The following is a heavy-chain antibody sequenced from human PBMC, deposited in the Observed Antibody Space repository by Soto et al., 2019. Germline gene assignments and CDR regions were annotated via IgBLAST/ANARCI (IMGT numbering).Heavy chain of an antibody. V-gene: IGHV2-5*02. CDR1: GFSLNSRGVG. J-gene: IGHJ4*02. D-gene: IGHD3-9*01. CDR3: VHRGPVDETGMGFDF. Sequence: QITLRESGPALVKPTQTLTLTCTFSGFSLNSRGVGVGWVREPPGKALEWLAIVYWDDDKRYRPSLRSRLSIWKDTPKNQVVLTLTNTDPEDTATYYCVHRGPVDETGMGFDFWGQGSLVTVSS. CDR2: VYWDDDK.